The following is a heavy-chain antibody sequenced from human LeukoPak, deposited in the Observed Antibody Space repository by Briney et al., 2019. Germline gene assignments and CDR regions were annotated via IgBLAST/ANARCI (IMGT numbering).Heavy chain of an antibody. CDR3: ARDSSGWYQRGDFDY. Sequence: ASVNVSCTASGYTFTGYYMHWVRQAPGQGLEWMGRINPNSGGTNYAQKFQGRVTMTRDTSISTAYMELSRLRSDDTAVYYCARDSSGWYQRGDFDYWGQGTLVTVSS. CDR1: GYTFTGYY. CDR2: INPNSGGT. V-gene: IGHV1-2*06. D-gene: IGHD6-19*01. J-gene: IGHJ4*02.